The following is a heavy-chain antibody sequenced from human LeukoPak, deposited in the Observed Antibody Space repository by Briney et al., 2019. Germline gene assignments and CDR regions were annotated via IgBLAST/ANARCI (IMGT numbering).Heavy chain of an antibody. CDR3: AKDLTPDGRYDVDY. CDR1: GFDFPTYV. V-gene: IGHV3-23*01. CDR2: IVGNGGDI. J-gene: IGHJ4*02. Sequence: GGSLRLSCTASGFDFPTYVMNWVRQAPGKGLEWVSVIVGNGGDIDYAESVKGRFTISRDNSKNTLYLQMNSLRAEDTAVYFCAKDLTPDGRYDVDYWGRGTLVTVSS. D-gene: IGHD3-16*02.